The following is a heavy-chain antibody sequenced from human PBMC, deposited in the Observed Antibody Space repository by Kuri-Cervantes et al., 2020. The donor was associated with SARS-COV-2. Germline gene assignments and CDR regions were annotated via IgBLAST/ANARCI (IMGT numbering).Heavy chain of an antibody. Sequence: GESLKISCATSGFTFTIYSMNWVRQAPGKGLEWISYIRSRTNTISYADSVKGRFTISRDNSKNTLYLQMNSLRAEDTAVYYCARDSQYYDFWSGYYPPYYYYGMDVWGQGTTVTVSS. CDR1: GFTFTIYS. V-gene: IGHV3-48*01. J-gene: IGHJ6*02. CDR3: ARDSQYYDFWSGYYPPYYYYGMDV. D-gene: IGHD3-3*01. CDR2: IRSRTNTI.